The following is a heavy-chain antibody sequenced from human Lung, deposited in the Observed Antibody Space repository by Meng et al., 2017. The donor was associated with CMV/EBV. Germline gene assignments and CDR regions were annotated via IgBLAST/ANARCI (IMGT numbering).Heavy chain of an antibody. CDR2: MDPILGIT. CDR1: GYMFSSYA. V-gene: IGHV1-69*10. Sequence: SVKVSXKASGYMFSSYAISWVRQAPGQGLEWMGGMDPILGITNYAQNFQGRVTITTDKSTSTAYMELNSLRSEDTAVYYCSGYRRERSASFVQGYYNGVDIWGQGNXVNGAS. CDR3: SGYRRERSASFVQGYYNGVDI. J-gene: IGHJ6*01. D-gene: IGHD3-16*02.